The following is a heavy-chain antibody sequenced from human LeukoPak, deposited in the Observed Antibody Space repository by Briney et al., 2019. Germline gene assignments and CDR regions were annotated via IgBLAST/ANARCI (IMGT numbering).Heavy chain of an antibody. CDR2: MNPNSGNA. J-gene: IGHJ4*02. CDR3: ARGITMVRGVPPYYFDY. Sequence: ASVKVSCKASGYTFTSYDINWVRQATGQGLEWMGWMNPNSGNAGYAQKFQGRVTMTRNTSISTAYMELSSLRSEDTAVYYCARGITMVRGVPPYYFDYWGQGTLVTVSS. D-gene: IGHD3-10*01. V-gene: IGHV1-8*01. CDR1: GYTFTSYD.